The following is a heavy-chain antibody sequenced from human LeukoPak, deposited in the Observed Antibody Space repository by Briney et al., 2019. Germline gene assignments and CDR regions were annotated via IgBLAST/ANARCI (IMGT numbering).Heavy chain of an antibody. D-gene: IGHD3-3*01. V-gene: IGHV3-7*01. CDR3: ARRAVNYDFWSGYNV. CDR1: EFTFSTYW. Sequence: GGSLRLFCAASEFTFSTYWMSWVRQAPGKGLEWVASIKQDGSVKYYVDSVKGRFTISRDNAKNSVYLQMNSLRAEDTAMYYCARRAVNYDFWSGYNVWGKGTTVTVSS. CDR2: IKQDGSVK. J-gene: IGHJ6*04.